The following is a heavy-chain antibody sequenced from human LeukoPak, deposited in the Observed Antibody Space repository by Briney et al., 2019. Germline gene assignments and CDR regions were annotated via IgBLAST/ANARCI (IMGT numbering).Heavy chain of an antibody. J-gene: IGHJ6*03. V-gene: IGHV1-2*04. D-gene: IGHD1-26*01. CDR2: INPNSGGT. Sequence: ASVKVSCKASGYTFTGYYMHWVRQAPGQGLEWMGWINPNSGGTNYAQKFQGWVTMTRDTSISTAYMELSRLRSDDTAVYYCARSGDHYYYYYMDVWGKGTTVTVSS. CDR1: GYTFTGYY. CDR3: ARSGDHYYYYYMDV.